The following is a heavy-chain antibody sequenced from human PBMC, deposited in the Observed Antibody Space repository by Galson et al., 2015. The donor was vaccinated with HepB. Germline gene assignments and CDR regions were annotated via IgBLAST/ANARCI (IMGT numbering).Heavy chain of an antibody. CDR3: ATSYYGSGSYYNDYYSYYGMDV. Sequence: SVKVSCKASGYTFTSYYMHWVRQAPGQGLEWMGIINPSGGSTSYAQKFQGRVTMTRDTSTSTVYMELSSLRSEDTAVYYCATSYYGSGSYYNDYYSYYGMDVWGQGTTVTVSS. CDR2: INPSGGST. V-gene: IGHV1-46*03. D-gene: IGHD3-10*01. CDR1: GYTFTSYY. J-gene: IGHJ6*02.